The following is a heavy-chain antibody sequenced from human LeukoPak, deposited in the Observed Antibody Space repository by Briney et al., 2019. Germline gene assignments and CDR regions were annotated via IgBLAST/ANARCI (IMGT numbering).Heavy chain of an antibody. V-gene: IGHV3-48*03. CDR2: ISSSGSTI. CDR1: GFTFSSYE. J-gene: IGHJ6*02. CDR3: ARDLGSDSSGYYYYYYGIDV. Sequence: GGSLRLSCAASGFTFSSYEMNWVRQAPGKGLEWVSYISSSGSTIYYADSVKGRFTISRDNAKNSLYLQMNSLRAEDTAVYYCARDLGSDSSGYYYYYYGIDVWGQGTTVTVSS. D-gene: IGHD3-22*01.